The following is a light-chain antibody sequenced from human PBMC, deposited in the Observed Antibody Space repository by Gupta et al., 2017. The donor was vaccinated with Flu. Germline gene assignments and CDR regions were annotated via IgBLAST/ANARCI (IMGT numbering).Light chain of an antibody. CDR3: ATSDTTLSAVV. CDR2: ENY. V-gene: IGLV1-51*02. Sequence: KVTISCSGSSSNIGNHYVSWFQQLPGTAPKLLIYENYKRPSEIPDRFSGSKSGTSATLDITGLQTADEADYFCATSDTTLSAVVFGGGTKLTVL. J-gene: IGLJ3*02. CDR1: SSNIGNHY.